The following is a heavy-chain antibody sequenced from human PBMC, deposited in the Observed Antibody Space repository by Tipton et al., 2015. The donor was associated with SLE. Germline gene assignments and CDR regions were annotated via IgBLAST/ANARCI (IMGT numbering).Heavy chain of an antibody. CDR2: VSYSGST. Sequence: LRLSCSVSGGSFNVFYWSWVRQPPGKGLEWIGYVSYSGSTNYNPSLQSRVTISVDTSKNQFSLKLRSVTAADTAVYYCARLPDYFDHWGQGALVTVSS. V-gene: IGHV4-59*01. CDR1: GGSFNVFY. CDR3: ARLPDYFDH. J-gene: IGHJ4*02.